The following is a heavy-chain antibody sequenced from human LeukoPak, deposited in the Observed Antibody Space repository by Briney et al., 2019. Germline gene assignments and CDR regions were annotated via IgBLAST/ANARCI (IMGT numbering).Heavy chain of an antibody. CDR3: AKGQGPGIAVATDY. J-gene: IGHJ4*02. CDR1: GFTFSSYG. D-gene: IGHD6-19*01. Sequence: GGSLRLSCAASGFTFSSYGMHWVRQAPGKGLEWAAFIRYDGSNKYYADSVKGRFTISRDNSKNTLYLQMNSLRAEDTAVYYCAKGQGPGIAVATDYWGQGTLVTVSS. CDR2: IRYDGSNK. V-gene: IGHV3-30*02.